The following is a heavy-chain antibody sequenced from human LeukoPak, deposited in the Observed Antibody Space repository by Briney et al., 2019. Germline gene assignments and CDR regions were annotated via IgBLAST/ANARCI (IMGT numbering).Heavy chain of an antibody. V-gene: IGHV4-34*01. CDR3: ARGTQQQFEYYFDY. Sequence: SETLSLTCAVYGGSFSGYYWSWIRQPPGKGLEWIGEINHSGSTNYNPSLKSRVTISVDTSKNQFSLKLSSVTAADTAVYYCARGTQQQFEYYFDYWGQGTLVTVSS. CDR1: GGSFSGYY. D-gene: IGHD6-13*01. J-gene: IGHJ4*02. CDR2: INHSGST.